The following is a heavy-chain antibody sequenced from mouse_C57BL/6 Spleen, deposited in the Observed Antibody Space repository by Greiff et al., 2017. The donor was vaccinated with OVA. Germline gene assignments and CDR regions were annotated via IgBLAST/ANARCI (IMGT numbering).Heavy chain of an antibody. CDR1: GYTFTDYY. D-gene: IGHD2-3*01. V-gene: IGHV1-76*01. CDR3: ARSYDGYYVF. Sequence: VKLQESGAELVRPGASVKLSCKASGYTFTDYYINWVKQRPGQGLEWIARIYPGSGNTYYNEKFKGKATLTAEKSSSTAYMQLSSLTSEDSAVYFCARSYDGYYVFWGQGTLVTVSA. CDR2: IYPGSGNT. J-gene: IGHJ3*01.